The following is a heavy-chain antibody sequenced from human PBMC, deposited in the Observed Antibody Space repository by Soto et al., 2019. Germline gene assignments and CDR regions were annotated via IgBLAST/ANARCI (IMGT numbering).Heavy chain of an antibody. V-gene: IGHV4-39*01. J-gene: IGHJ5*02. CDR2: AYYSGST. CDR3: TKVYSGWFDP. Sequence: PSETLSLTCTVSGGSISSSGFSRGWVRQPPGKGLEWIGCAYYSGSTYYNPSLKSRVTISVDTSGNQFSLRLNSVTAADTAVYYCTKVYSGWFDPWSQGTLVTVSS. CDR1: GGSISSSGFS. D-gene: IGHD2-8*01.